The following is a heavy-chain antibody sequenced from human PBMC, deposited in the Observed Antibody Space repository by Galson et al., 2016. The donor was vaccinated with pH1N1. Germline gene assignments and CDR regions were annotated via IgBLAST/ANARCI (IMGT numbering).Heavy chain of an antibody. CDR3: PRTPTSVVTVYSPFDV. D-gene: IGHD4-23*01. Sequence: SVKVSCKASGGTFSSFGISWVRHAPGQGLEWVGDIIPIFGTTTYALKFQGRVTLTADGSLHTAFMELSGLTSQDTAVYYCPRTPTSVVTVYSPFDVWGQGTTVTVSS. V-gene: IGHV1-69*13. CDR2: IIPIFGTT. J-gene: IGHJ6*02. CDR1: GGTFSSFG.